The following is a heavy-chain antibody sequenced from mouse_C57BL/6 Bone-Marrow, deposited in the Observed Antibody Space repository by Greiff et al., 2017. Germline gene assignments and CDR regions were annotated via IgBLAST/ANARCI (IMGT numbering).Heavy chain of an antibody. CDR2: ISYDGSN. J-gene: IGHJ4*01. CDR3: AREIYYDYDFYYAMDY. Sequence: EVQLQESGPGLVKPSQSLSLTCSVTGYSITSGYYWNWIRQFPGNKLEWMGYISYDGSNNYNPSLKNRISITRDTSKNQFFLKLNSVTTEDTATYYCAREIYYDYDFYYAMDYWGQGTSVTVSS. CDR1: GYSITSGYY. D-gene: IGHD2-4*01. V-gene: IGHV3-6*01.